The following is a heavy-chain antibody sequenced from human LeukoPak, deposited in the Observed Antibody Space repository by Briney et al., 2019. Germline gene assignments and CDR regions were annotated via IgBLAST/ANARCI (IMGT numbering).Heavy chain of an antibody. J-gene: IGHJ5*02. CDR1: GYTFTSYD. CDR2: MNPNSGNT. CDR3: ARATLNYDILTGYNNCFDP. Sequence: ASVKVSCKASGYTFTSYDINWVRQATGQGLEWMGWMNPNSGNTGYAQKFQGRVTMTRNTSISTAYMELSSLRSEDTAVYYCARATLNYDILTGYNNCFDPWGQGTLVTVSS. V-gene: IGHV1-8*01. D-gene: IGHD3-9*01.